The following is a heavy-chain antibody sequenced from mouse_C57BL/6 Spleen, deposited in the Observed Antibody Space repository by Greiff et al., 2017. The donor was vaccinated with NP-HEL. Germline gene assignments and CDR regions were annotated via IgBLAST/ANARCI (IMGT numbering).Heavy chain of an antibody. V-gene: IGHV5-17*01. J-gene: IGHJ1*03. CDR1: GFTFSDYG. D-gene: IGHD1-1*01. CDR3: ARPHYYGSSDWYFDV. CDR2: ISSGSSTI. Sequence: EVQGVESGGGLVKPGGSLKLSCAASGFTFSDYGMHWVRQAPEKGLEWVAYISSGSSTIYYADTVKGRFTISRDNAKNNLFLQMTSLRSEDTAMYYWARPHYYGSSDWYFDVWGTGTTVTVSS.